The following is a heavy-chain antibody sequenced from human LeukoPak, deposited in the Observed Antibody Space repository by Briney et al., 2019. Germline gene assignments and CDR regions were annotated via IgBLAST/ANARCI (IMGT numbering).Heavy chain of an antibody. J-gene: IGHJ5*02. CDR2: INHSGST. D-gene: IGHD2-21*01. CDR1: GGSFSGYY. Sequence: SETLSLTCAVYGGSFSGYYWSWIRQPPGKGLEWIGEINHSGSTNYNPSLKSRVTISVDTSKNQFSLKLSSVTAADTAEYYCARGILWWRSNRNWFDPWGQGTLVTVSS. CDR3: ARGILWWRSNRNWFDP. V-gene: IGHV4-34*01.